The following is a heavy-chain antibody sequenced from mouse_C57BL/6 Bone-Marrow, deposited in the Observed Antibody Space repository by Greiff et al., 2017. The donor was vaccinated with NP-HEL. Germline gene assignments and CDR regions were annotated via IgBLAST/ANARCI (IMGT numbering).Heavy chain of an antibody. V-gene: IGHV1-50*01. CDR1: GYTFTSYW. J-gene: IGHJ2*01. CDR3: ARAPYYAYSYYFDY. D-gene: IGHD2-9*01. CDR2: IDPSDSYT. Sequence: QVQLQQPGAELVKPGASVKLSCKASGYTFTSYWMQWVKQRPGQGLEWIGEIDPSDSYTNYNQKFKGKATLTVDTSSSTAYMQLSSLTSEDSAVYYCARAPYYAYSYYFDYWGQGTTLTVSS.